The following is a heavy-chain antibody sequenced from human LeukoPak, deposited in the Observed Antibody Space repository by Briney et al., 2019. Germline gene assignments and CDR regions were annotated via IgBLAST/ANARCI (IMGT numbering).Heavy chain of an antibody. CDR1: GFAFSNYW. CDR2: ISHSGGIT. D-gene: IGHD4-17*01. CDR3: AKELTLLDYGRGYYYYGLDV. V-gene: IGHV3-23*01. J-gene: IGHJ6*02. Sequence: GGSLRLSCTASGFAFSNYWMNWVRPAPGKGLEWVSMISHSGGITYYADSVKGRFTTSRDNSRNTLYLQMNSLSADDTAVYHCAKELTLLDYGRGYYYYGLDVWGQGTTLTVSS.